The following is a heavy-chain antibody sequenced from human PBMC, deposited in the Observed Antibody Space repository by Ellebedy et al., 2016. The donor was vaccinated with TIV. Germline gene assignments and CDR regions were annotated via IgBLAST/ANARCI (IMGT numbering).Heavy chain of an antibody. Sequence: GESLKISCAASGLTFSSHAMSWVRQAPGKGLEWVSSITESGGNTYYADSVKGRFTISRDNSKNTLYLQMNSLRVEDTAIYYCAKFRGCSWFGDFTDYWGQGTQVTVSS. V-gene: IGHV3-23*01. D-gene: IGHD3-10*01. CDR1: GLTFSSHA. J-gene: IGHJ4*02. CDR2: ITESGGNT. CDR3: AKFRGCSWFGDFTDY.